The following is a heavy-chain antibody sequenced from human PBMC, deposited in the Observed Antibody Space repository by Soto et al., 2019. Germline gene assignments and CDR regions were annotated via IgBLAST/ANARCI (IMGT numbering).Heavy chain of an antibody. D-gene: IGHD1-1*01. Sequence: QLLESGPGLVKPSETLSLTCTVSGGSISSSSYYWGWIRQPPGKGLEWIGSIYYSGSTYYNPSLKSRVTISVDTSKNQFSLKLSSVTAADTAVYYCARGVSNYRVRIIDYWGQGTLVTVSS. CDR3: ARGVSNYRVRIIDY. V-gene: IGHV4-39*01. CDR1: GGSISSSSYY. CDR2: IYYSGST. J-gene: IGHJ4*02.